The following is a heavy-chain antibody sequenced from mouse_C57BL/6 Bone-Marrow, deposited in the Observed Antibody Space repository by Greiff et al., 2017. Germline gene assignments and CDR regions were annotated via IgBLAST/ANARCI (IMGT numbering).Heavy chain of an antibody. CDR1: GFTFSSYA. CDR2: ISDGGSYT. J-gene: IGHJ4*01. Sequence: EVQRVESGGGLVQPGGSLTLSCAASGFTFSSYAMSWVRQTPEKRLEWVATISDGGSYTYYPDNVKGRFTISRDNAKNNLYLQMSHLESEDTAMYYCASYYAMDYWGQGTSVTVSS. CDR3: ASYYAMDY. V-gene: IGHV5-4*01.